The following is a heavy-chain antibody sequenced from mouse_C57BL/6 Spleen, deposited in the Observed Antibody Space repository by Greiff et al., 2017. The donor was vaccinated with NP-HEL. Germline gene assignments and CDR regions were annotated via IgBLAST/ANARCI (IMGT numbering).Heavy chain of an antibody. Sequence: VQLQESGAELVRPGASVTLSCKASGYTFTDYEMHWVKQTPVHGLEWIGAIDPETGGTAYNQKFKGKAILTADKSSSTAYMELRSLTSEDSAVYYCTRDGSSYRANYAVDYWGQGTSVTVSS. V-gene: IGHV1-15*01. CDR2: IDPETGGT. D-gene: IGHD1-1*01. J-gene: IGHJ4*01. CDR3: TRDGSSYRANYAVDY. CDR1: GYTFTDYE.